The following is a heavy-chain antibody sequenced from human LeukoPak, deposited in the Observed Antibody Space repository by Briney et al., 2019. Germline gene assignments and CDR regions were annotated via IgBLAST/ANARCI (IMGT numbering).Heavy chain of an antibody. J-gene: IGHJ4*02. V-gene: IGHV3-7*04. CDR1: GFTFSSYW. Sequence: QPGGSLRLSCAASGFTFSSYWMSWVRQAPGKGLEWVANIKQDGSEKYYVDSVKGRFTISRDNAKNSLYLQMNSLRAEDTAVYYCARGGAYNWNAEGEDYWGQGTLVTVSS. CDR3: ARGGAYNWNAEGEDY. CDR2: IKQDGSEK. D-gene: IGHD1-20*01.